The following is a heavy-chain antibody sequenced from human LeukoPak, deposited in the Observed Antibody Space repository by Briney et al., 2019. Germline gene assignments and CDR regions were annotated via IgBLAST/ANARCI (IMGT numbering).Heavy chain of an antibody. V-gene: IGHV1-46*01. CDR2: INPSGGST. CDR1: GYTFTSYY. J-gene: IGHJ4*02. CDR3: ARDQSAHDILTGSRGFDY. D-gene: IGHD3-9*01. Sequence: ASVKVSCKASGYTFTSYYMHWVRQAPGQGLEWMGIINPSGGSTSYARKFQGRVTMTRDTSTSTVYMELSSLRSEDTAVYYCARDQSAHDILTGSRGFDYWGQGTLVTVSS.